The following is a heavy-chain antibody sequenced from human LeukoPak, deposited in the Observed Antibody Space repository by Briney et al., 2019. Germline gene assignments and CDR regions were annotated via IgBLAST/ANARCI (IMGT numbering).Heavy chain of an antibody. CDR2: ISWNSGSI. V-gene: IGHV3-9*01. CDR1: GFTFDDYA. D-gene: IGHD6-19*01. Sequence: GGSLRLSCAASGFTFDDYAMHWVRQAPGKGLEWVSGISWNSGSIGYADSVEGRFTISRDNAKNSLYLQMNSLRAEDTALYYCAKLAVAGTIDYWGQGTLVTVSS. CDR3: AKLAVAGTIDY. J-gene: IGHJ4*02.